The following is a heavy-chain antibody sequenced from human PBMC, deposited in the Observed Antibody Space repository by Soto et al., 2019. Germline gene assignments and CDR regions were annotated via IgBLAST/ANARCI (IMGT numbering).Heavy chain of an antibody. V-gene: IGHV3-9*01. D-gene: IGHD2-15*01. CDR2: ISSDGDTI. Sequence: EVQLIESGGGWVQPGTSLRVSCAASGFTFHEYAMHWVRQAPGKGLEWVSGISSDGDTIAYADSVQGRFTVFRDNAKNSLYLQMNSLRPEDTAVYYCATCSGGRCYGALGGTLDYYGMDVWGQGTTVTVSS. CDR1: GFTFHEYA. J-gene: IGHJ6*02. CDR3: ATCSGGRCYGALGGTLDYYGMDV.